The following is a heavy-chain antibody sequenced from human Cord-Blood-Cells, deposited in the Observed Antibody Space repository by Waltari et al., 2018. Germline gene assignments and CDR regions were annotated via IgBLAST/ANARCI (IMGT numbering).Heavy chain of an antibody. J-gene: IGHJ4*02. V-gene: IGHV3-21*01. CDR2: ICISSSYI. CDR3: ARDRDSSSWFDY. CDR1: GFTFSSYN. Sequence: EVQLVESGGGLVKPGGSLRLSCAASGFTFSSYNMNWVRQAPGKGLEWVSSICISSSYIYDADSVKCRFTISRDIAKNSLYLQMNSLRAEDTAVYYCARDRDSSSWFDYWGQGTLVTVSS. D-gene: IGHD6-13*01.